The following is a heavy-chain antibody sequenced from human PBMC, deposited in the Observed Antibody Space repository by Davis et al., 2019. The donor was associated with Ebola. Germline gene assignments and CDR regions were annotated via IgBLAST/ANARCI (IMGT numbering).Heavy chain of an antibody. V-gene: IGHV5-51*01. CDR3: ASLRRTITGMDDGFDL. CDR1: GYTFTSYW. CDR2: IYPDDSDT. Sequence: GESLKISCQTSGYTFTSYWIGWVRQLPGKGLEWMGIIYPDDSDTRYSPSFQGQVTISADKSITTAYLQWSSLKASDSAMYYCASLRRTITGMDDGFDLWGQGTMVTVSS. J-gene: IGHJ3*01. D-gene: IGHD1-20*01.